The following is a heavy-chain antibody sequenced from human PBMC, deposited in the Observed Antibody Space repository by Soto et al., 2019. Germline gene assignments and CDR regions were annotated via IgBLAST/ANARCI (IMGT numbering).Heavy chain of an antibody. D-gene: IGHD2-15*01. CDR1: GGSISSGGYS. CDR2: IYHSGST. CDR3: ARGYCVGSSCSSAAGAFDI. J-gene: IGHJ3*02. V-gene: IGHV4-30-2*01. Sequence: SETLSLTCAVSGGSISSGGYSWSWIRQPPGKGLEWIGYIYHSGSTYYNPSLKSRVTISVDRSKNQFSLKLSSLSGGDTAVYYCARGYCVGSSCSSAAGAFDIWGQGTMVTVSS.